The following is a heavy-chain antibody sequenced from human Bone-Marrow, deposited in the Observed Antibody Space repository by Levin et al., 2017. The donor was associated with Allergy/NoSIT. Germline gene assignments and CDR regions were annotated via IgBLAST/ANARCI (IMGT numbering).Heavy chain of an antibody. CDR2: IYSSGTT. D-gene: IGHD2/OR15-2a*01. CDR3: ARHWGAWGPTFPY. Sequence: GSLRLSCTVSGGSISSGSYYWGWIRQPPGKGLEWIGNIYSSGTTYYNPSLKSRVTISVDTSKNQFSLKLSSVTAADTAVYYCARHWGAWGPTFPYWGQGTLVSVSS. J-gene: IGHJ4*02. CDR1: GGSISSGSYY. V-gene: IGHV4-39*01.